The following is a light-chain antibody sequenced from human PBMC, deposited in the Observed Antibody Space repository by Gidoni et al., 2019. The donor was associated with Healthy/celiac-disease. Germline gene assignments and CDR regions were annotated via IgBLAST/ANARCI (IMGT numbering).Light chain of an antibody. V-gene: IGKV4-1*01. J-gene: IGKJ5*01. Sequence: DIVMTQSPDSLAVSLGGRATINCKSSQSVLYSSNNKNYLAWYQQKPGQPPKLLIYWASTRESGVPDRFSGSGSVTDFTLTISSLQAEDVAVYYCQQYYSTPPTFGQGTRLEIK. CDR1: QSVLYSSNNKNY. CDR3: QQYYSTPPT. CDR2: WAS.